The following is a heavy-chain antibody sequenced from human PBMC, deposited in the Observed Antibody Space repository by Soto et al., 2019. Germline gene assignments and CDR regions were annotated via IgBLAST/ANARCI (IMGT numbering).Heavy chain of an antibody. Sequence: GGALRLSCSALGFIFSSYAMHWVRQVPGKGLQYVSSMSSNGVRTYYTASVRGRFTISRDTPKNTLYLKMNSLRAEAAAIYYCVKDRWIAAGGKGTLVTVSS. D-gene: IGHD2-21*01. CDR1: GFIFSSYA. CDR3: VKDRWIAA. J-gene: IGHJ4*02. CDR2: MSSNGVRT. V-gene: IGHV3-64D*06.